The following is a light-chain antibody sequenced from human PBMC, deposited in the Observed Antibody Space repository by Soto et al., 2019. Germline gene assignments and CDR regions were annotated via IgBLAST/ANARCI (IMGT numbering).Light chain of an antibody. CDR2: DAS. J-gene: IGKJ5*01. CDR1: QSVSSY. Sequence: EFVLTQSPGTLSLSPGERATLSCRASQSVSSYLAWYQQKPGQAPRLLIYDASNRATGIPARFSGSGSGTDFTLTISSLEPEDFAVYYCQQRSNWPLITFGQGTR. CDR3: QQRSNWPLIT. V-gene: IGKV3-11*01.